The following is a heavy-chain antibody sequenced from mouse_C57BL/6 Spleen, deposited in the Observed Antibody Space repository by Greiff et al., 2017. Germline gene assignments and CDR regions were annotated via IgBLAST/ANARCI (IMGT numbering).Heavy chain of an antibody. V-gene: IGHV1-80*01. D-gene: IGHD3-2*02. CDR3: ARRGQLRPYYAMDY. J-gene: IGHJ4*01. CDR2: IYPGDGDT. Sequence: VQLQQSGAELVKPGASVKISCKASGYAFSSYWMNWVKQRPGKGLEWIGQIYPGDGDTNYNGKFKGKATLTADKSSSTAYMQLSSLTSEDSAVYFCARRGQLRPYYAMDYWGQGTSVTVSS. CDR1: GYAFSSYW.